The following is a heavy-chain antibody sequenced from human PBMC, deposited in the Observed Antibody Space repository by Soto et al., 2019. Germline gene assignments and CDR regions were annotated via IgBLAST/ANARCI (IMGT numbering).Heavy chain of an antibody. D-gene: IGHD1-7*01. J-gene: IGHJ4*02. V-gene: IGHV1-69*02. CDR2: IIPILGIA. CDR3: ARNYADRGIFAY. CDR1: GGTFSSYT. Sequence: ASVKVSCKASGGTFSSYTISWVRQAPGQGLEWMGRIIPILGIANYAQKFQGRVTITADKSTSTAYMELSSLRSEDTAVYYCARNYADRGIFAYWGQGTLVTVSS.